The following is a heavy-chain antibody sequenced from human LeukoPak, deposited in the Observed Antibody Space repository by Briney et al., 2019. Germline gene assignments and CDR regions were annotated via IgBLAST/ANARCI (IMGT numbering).Heavy chain of an antibody. CDR1: GGSISSSSYY. CDR3: ARGLRGDYFDY. J-gene: IGHJ4*02. CDR2: IYYSGST. Sequence: TSSGTLSLTCTVSGGSISSSSYYWVWIRQPPGKGLEWIGSIYYSGSTYYNPSLKSRVTISVDTSKNQFSLKLSSVTAADTAVYYCARGLRGDYFDYWGQGTLVTVSS. V-gene: IGHV4-39*07. D-gene: IGHD4-17*01.